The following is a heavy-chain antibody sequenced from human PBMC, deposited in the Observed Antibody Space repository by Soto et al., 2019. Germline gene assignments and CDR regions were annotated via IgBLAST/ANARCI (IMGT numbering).Heavy chain of an antibody. CDR2: ISGYDGHT. J-gene: IGHJ4*02. Sequence: QVQLVQSGPEVRKPGASVEVSCKTSGYSFTTYGISWVRQAPGQGLEWMGWISGYDGHTNYAQKLPGRVTMSTGTSTTTAYMELRSLRSDDTAVYYCGRVGSSSSPIDYWGPGTLVTVSS. CDR1: GYSFTTYG. V-gene: IGHV1-18*01. CDR3: GRVGSSSSPIDY. D-gene: IGHD6-6*01.